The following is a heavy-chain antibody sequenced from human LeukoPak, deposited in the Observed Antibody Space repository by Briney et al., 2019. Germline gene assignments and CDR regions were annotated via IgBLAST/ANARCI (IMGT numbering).Heavy chain of an antibody. V-gene: IGHV1-2*02. CDR2: INPNSGGT. Sequence: ASVKVSCKASGYTFTGYYMHWVRQAPGQGLEWMGWINPNSGGTNYAQKFQGSVTMTRDTSISTAYMELSRLRSDDTAVYYCARDDGGWAAVGGDYWGQGTLVTVSS. CDR3: ARDDGGWAAVGGDY. D-gene: IGHD6-19*01. J-gene: IGHJ4*02. CDR1: GYTFTGYY.